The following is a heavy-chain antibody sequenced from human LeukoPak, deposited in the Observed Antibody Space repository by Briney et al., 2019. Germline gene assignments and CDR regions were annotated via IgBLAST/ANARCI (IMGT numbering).Heavy chain of an antibody. J-gene: IGHJ4*02. D-gene: IGHD3-3*01. Sequence: ASVKVSCKASGYTFTSYGINWVRQAPGQGLEWMGWISAYNGNTHYAQNLQDRVTMTTDISTSTAYMELRSLRSEDTAVYYCARGGGYDFWSGYPGALDYWGQGTLVTVSS. CDR3: ARGGGYDFWSGYPGALDY. CDR2: ISAYNGNT. CDR1: GYTFTSYG. V-gene: IGHV1-18*01.